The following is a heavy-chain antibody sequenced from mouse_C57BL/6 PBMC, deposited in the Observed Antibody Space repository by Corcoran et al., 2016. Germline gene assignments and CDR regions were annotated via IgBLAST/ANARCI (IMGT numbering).Heavy chain of an antibody. CDR2: INPNNGGT. CDR3: ARYYGSSLSWYFDV. J-gene: IGHJ1*03. Sequence: EVQLQQSGPELVKPGASVKLSCKDSGYTFTDYSMNWVKQSHGKSLEWIGDINPNNGGTSYKQKFKGKPTLTVDKSSSTAYMELRSLTSEDSTVYECARYYGSSLSWYFDVWGTGTTVTVSA. D-gene: IGHD1-1*01. CDR1: GYTFTDYS. V-gene: IGHV1-26*01.